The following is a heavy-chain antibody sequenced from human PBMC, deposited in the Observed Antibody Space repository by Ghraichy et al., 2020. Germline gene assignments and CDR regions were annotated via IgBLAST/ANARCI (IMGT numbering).Heavy chain of an antibody. CDR3: VRRRGSATAHTGRYYGLDV. CDR1: GDSVSSDNW. D-gene: IGHD2-15*01. CDR2: IFHSGSA. V-gene: IGHV4-4*02. Sequence: GTLSLTCAVSGDSVSSDNWWSWVRQPPGKGLQWVGEIFHSGSANYNPSLESQVAISMDKSKNEFSLRLTSVTAADTAVYYCVRRRGSATAHTGRYYGLDVWGQGTTVTVSS. J-gene: IGHJ6*02.